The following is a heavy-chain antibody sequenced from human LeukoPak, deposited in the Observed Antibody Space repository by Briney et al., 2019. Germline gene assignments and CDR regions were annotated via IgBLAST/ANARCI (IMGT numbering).Heavy chain of an antibody. Sequence: PGGSLRLSCAASGFIFTSYGMHWVRQAPGKGLEWVAVVSFDGSNKYYADSVKGRLTISRDNSKNTLSLQMNSLRAEDTAVYYCAKDTRGYSYGLFDYWGQGTLVTVSS. D-gene: IGHD5-18*01. CDR1: GFIFTSYG. V-gene: IGHV3-30*18. CDR2: VSFDGSNK. J-gene: IGHJ4*02. CDR3: AKDTRGYSYGLFDY.